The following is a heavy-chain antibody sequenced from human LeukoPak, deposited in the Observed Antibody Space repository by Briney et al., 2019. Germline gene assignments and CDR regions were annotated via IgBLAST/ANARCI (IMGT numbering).Heavy chain of an antibody. J-gene: IGHJ6*03. CDR2: IVPFFNTT. D-gene: IGHD2-2*01. CDR3: ARGLNIVVVPGTKDYYYYYMDV. Sequence: SVKVSCKASGGTFSSYAISWVRQAPGQGLEWMGGIVPFFNTTNYAQRFQGRVTITTDESTSTAYMELSSLRSEDTAVYYCARGLNIVVVPGTKDYYYYYMDVWGKGTPVTVSS. CDR1: GGTFSSYA. V-gene: IGHV1-69*05.